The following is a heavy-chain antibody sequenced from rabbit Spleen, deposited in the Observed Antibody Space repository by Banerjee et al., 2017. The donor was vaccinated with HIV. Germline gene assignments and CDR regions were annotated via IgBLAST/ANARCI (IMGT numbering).Heavy chain of an antibody. V-gene: IGHV1S45*01. CDR1: GFSFSTSYD. CDR3: VRDTWNFNL. D-gene: IGHD3-1*01. Sequence: QERVEESGGDLVKPEGSLTLTCTASGFSFSTSYDMCWVRQAPGKGLEWIGYIDLVFDRTYYANWVNGRFTISRHNAQNTLYLQLNSLTAADTATYFCVRDTWNFNLWGQGTLVTVS. J-gene: IGHJ4*01. CDR2: IDLVFDRT.